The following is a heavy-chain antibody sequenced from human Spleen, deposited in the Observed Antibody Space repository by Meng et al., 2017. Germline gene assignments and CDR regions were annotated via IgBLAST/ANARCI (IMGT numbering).Heavy chain of an antibody. CDR1: GGSFSGYY. J-gene: IGHJ1*01. V-gene: IGHV4-34*01. D-gene: IGHD1-26*01. CDR3: ARGSGGSYFAYFQH. CDR2: INHSGST. Sequence: QLQLQQWGAGLLKPSETLSLTCAVYGGSFSGYYWSWIRQPPGKGLEWIGEINHSGSTNYNPSLKSRVTISVDTSKNQFSLKLSSVTAADTAVYYCARGSGGSYFAYFQHWGQGTLVTVSS.